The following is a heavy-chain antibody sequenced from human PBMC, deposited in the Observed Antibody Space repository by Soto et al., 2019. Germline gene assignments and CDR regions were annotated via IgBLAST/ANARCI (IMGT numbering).Heavy chain of an antibody. D-gene: IGHD2-15*01. V-gene: IGHV5-10-1*01. CDR2: IDPSDSYT. CDR3: AGYCSGGSCYPTPSLDYYGMDV. J-gene: IGHJ6*02. Sequence: GESLKISCKGSGYSFTSYWISWVRQMPGKGLEWMGRIDPSDSYTNYSPSFQGHVTISADKSISTAYLQWSSLKASNTAMYYCAGYCSGGSCYPTPSLDYYGMDVWGQGTTVTVSS. CDR1: GYSFTSYW.